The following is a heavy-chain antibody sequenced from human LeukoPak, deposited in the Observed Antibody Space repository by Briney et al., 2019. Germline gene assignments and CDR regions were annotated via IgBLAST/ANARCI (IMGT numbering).Heavy chain of an antibody. V-gene: IGHV1-46*01. D-gene: IGHD3-22*01. Sequence: ASVKVSCKASGYTFTSYYMHWVRQAPGQGLEWMGIINPSGDSTSYAQKFQGRVTMTRDTSTSTVYMELSSLRSEDTAVYYCARAQKPVDQYYDNAFDIWGQGTMVTVSS. CDR1: GYTFTSYY. CDR3: ARAQKPVDQYYDNAFDI. CDR2: INPSGDST. J-gene: IGHJ3*02.